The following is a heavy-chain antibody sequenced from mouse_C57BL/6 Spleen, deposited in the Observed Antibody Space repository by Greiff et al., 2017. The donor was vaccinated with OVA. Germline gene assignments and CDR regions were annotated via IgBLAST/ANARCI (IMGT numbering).Heavy chain of an antibody. V-gene: IGHV5-4*01. D-gene: IGHD1-1*01. CDR2: ISDGGSYT. CDR1: GFTFSSYA. J-gene: IGHJ4*01. CDR3: ARDDTTVVGYAMDY. Sequence: EVQGVESGGGLVKPGGSLKLSCAASGFTFSSYAMSWVRQTPEKRLEWVATISDGGSYTYYPDNVKGRFTISRDNAKNNLYLQMSHLKSEDTAMYYCARDDTTVVGYAMDYWGQGTSVTVSS.